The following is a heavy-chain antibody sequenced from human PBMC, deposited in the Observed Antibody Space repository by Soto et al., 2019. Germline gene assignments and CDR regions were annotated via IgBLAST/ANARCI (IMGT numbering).Heavy chain of an antibody. Sequence: SVKVSCKASGGTFSSYAISWVRQAPGQGLEWMGGIIPIFGTANYAQKFQGRVTITADESTSTAYMELSSLRSEDTAVYYCARNGEYYYDSSGYYPQYYFDYWGQGTLVTVSS. CDR3: ARNGEYYYDSSGYYPQYYFDY. D-gene: IGHD3-22*01. CDR2: IIPIFGTA. CDR1: GGTFSSYA. V-gene: IGHV1-69*13. J-gene: IGHJ4*02.